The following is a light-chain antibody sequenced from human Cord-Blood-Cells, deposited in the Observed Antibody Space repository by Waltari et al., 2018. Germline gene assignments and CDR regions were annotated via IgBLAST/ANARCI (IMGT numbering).Light chain of an antibody. CDR3: SSYTSSSTRV. J-gene: IGLJ3*02. Sequence: QSVLTQPASVSGNTGQALTNSCTGTSRDVGGHHYLFWYQQHPGKAPKLMIYDVRNRPSGISNRFSGSKSGNTASLTISGLQAEDEADYYCSSYTSSSTRVFGGGTKLTVL. CDR1: SRDVGGHHY. V-gene: IGLV2-14*03. CDR2: DVR.